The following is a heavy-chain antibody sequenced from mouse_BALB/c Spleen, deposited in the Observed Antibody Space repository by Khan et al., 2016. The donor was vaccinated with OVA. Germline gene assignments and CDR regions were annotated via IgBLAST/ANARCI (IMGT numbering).Heavy chain of an antibody. Sequence: VQLQQSGPELVKPGASVKISCKASGYTFTDYNMDWVKQSHGESLEWIGYIFPNNGGTGYNQKFKTKATLTVDNSSSTAYMELRSLTSEDSAVCYCARSSYGSFAYWGQGTLVTVSA. V-gene: IGHV1S29*02. CDR2: IFPNNGGT. CDR3: ARSSYGSFAY. CDR1: GYTFTDYN. J-gene: IGHJ3*01. D-gene: IGHD1-2*01.